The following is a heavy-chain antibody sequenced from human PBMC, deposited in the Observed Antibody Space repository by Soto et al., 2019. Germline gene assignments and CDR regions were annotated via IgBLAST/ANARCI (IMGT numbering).Heavy chain of an antibody. Sequence: SETLSLACAVSGGYRSGSNYYWGRMRQPPGMGPEWLGSIYHRGNSYYSSSLKSRVTIPVDSSKTQFSLNLYAVTSADTAVYYCARQHPSYCSNPRCDPYYFDYWGQATLVTVSS. CDR2: IYHRGNS. CDR3: ARQHPSYCSNPRCDPYYFDY. CDR1: GGYRSGSNYY. V-gene: IGHV4-39*01. J-gene: IGHJ4*02. D-gene: IGHD2-2*01.